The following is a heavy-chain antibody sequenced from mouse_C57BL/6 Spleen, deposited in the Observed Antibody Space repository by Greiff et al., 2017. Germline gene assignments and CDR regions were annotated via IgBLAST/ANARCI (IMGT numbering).Heavy chain of an antibody. V-gene: IGHV5-4*01. CDR3: ERDEGINTGVGGGYFDV. D-gene: IGHD1-1*01. Sequence: EVMLVESGGGLVKPGGSLKLSCAASGFTFSSYAMSWVRQTPEKRLEWVATISDGGSYTYSPDSVQGRFTISRDNGKNNLYMQMSHMKSEDTAMYYCERDEGINTGVGGGYFDVWGTGTTGTVSS. CDR1: GFTFSSYA. CDR2: ISDGGSYT. J-gene: IGHJ1*03.